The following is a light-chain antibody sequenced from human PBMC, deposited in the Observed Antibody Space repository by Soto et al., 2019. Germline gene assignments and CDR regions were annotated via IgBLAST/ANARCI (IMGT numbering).Light chain of an antibody. Sequence: EIVLMQSPGTLSLSPGERATLSCRASQSVSSSYLAWYQQKPGQAPRLLTYGASSRATGIPDRFSGSGSGTDFTLTISRLEPEDFAVYYCQQYGSSPRTFGQGTKVDI. CDR2: GAS. CDR3: QQYGSSPRT. J-gene: IGKJ1*01. V-gene: IGKV3-20*01. CDR1: QSVSSSY.